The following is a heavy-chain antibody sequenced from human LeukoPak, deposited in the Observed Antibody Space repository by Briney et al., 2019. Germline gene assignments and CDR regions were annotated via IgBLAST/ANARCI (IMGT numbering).Heavy chain of an antibody. CDR2: INPNSGGT. D-gene: IGHD1-26*01. V-gene: IGHV1-2*02. J-gene: IGHJ6*03. CDR3: ATTGDIRLLNDYYYYYMDV. Sequence: GASVKVSCKASGYTFTGYYMHWVRQAPGQGLEWMGWINPNSGGTNYAQKFQGRVTMTRDTSISTAYMELSRLRSDDTAVYYCATTGDIRLLNDYYYYYMDVWGKGTTVTISS. CDR1: GYTFTGYY.